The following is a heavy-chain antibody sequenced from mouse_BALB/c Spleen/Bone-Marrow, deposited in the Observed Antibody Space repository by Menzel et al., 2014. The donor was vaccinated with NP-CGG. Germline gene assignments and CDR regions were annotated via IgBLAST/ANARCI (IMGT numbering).Heavy chain of an antibody. J-gene: IGHJ2*01. V-gene: IGHV1-12*01. D-gene: IGHD2-2*01. CDR3: ARWLRKGFDY. CDR1: GYTFTSYN. CDR2: IYPGNGDT. Sequence: QVQLQQSGAGLVKPGASVKMSCKASGYTFTSYNMHWVKQTPGQGLEWIGAIYPGNGDTSYNQKFKGKATLTADKSSSTAYMQLSSLTSEDSAVYYCARWLRKGFDYWGQGTTLTVSS.